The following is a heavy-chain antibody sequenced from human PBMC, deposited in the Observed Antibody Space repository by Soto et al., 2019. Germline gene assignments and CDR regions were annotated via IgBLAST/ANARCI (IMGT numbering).Heavy chain of an antibody. V-gene: IGHV2-5*02. D-gene: IGHD3-10*01. Sequence: QITLKESGPTLVKPTQTLTLTCDFSGFSLTTDGVGVGWVRQPPGGALEWLSLIYWDDDVRYSPSLKTRLTITKDPSKNQVDLIMTNMAHVDTATYYCAHSRNLITEDAQVGDFDYWGQGILVTVSS. CDR3: AHSRNLITEDAQVGDFDY. CDR2: IYWDDDV. J-gene: IGHJ4*02. CDR1: GFSLTTDGVG.